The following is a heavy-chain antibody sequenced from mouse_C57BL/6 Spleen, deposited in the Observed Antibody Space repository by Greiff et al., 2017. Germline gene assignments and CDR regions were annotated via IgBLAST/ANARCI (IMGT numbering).Heavy chain of an antibody. D-gene: IGHD2-5*01. Sequence: VQLQQSGPVLVKPGASVKMSCKASGYTFTDYYMNWVKQSHGKSLEWIGVINPYNGGTSYNQKFKGKATLTVDKSSSTAYMELNSLTSEDSAVYYCARYRDYSNYVAMDYWGQGTSVTVSS. V-gene: IGHV1-19*01. CDR3: ARYRDYSNYVAMDY. J-gene: IGHJ4*01. CDR1: GYTFTDYY. CDR2: INPYNGGT.